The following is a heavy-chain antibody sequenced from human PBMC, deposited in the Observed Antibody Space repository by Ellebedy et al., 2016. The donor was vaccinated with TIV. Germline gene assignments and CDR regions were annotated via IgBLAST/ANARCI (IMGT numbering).Heavy chain of an antibody. CDR3: ARDSGRRRSWDNDY. D-gene: IGHD3-10*01. V-gene: IGHV3-23*01. J-gene: IGHJ4*02. Sequence: GESLKISCVASGFTFSSYAMCWVRLAPGKGLEWVSTISDSGGNTHFPDSVKGRFTISRDNSRNTVYLQMNNLRAEDTAVYYCARDSGRRRSWDNDYWGQGTLVTVSS. CDR1: GFTFSSYA. CDR2: ISDSGGNT.